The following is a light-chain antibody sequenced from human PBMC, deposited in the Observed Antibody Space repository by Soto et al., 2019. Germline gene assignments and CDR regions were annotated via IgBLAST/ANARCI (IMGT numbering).Light chain of an antibody. CDR3: QQRSNWPGT. V-gene: IGKV3-11*01. J-gene: IGKJ5*01. CDR1: QSVSSY. CDR2: DAT. Sequence: EIVLTQSPATLSLSPGERATLSCRASQSVSSYLAWYQQKPGQAPRLLIYDATNKATGIPARSSGSGSVTDFTLTISSLEPEDFAVYYCQQRSNWPGTFGQGTRLEIK.